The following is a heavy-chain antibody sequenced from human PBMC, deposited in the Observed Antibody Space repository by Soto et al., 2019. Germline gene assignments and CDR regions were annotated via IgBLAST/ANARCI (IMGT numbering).Heavy chain of an antibody. V-gene: IGHV3-21*01. CDR2: ISSSRSYI. CDR3: GRDLLEPPWHSSGYQS. CDR1: GFTFSSYS. D-gene: IGHD3-22*01. Sequence: GGSLRLSCAASGFTFSSYSMNWVRQAPGKGLEGVSSISSSRSYIYYADSVKGRFTISRDKANNSLYLQINSLRAEDTAVYQCGRDLLEPPWHSSGYQSWGQGTLVTVSS. J-gene: IGHJ4*02.